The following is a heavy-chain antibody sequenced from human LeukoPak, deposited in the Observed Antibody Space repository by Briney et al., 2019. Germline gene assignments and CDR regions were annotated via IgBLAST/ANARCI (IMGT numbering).Heavy chain of an antibody. V-gene: IGHV3-33*06. D-gene: IGHD1-7*01. CDR2: IWYDGNNK. CDR1: GFTFSSYG. J-gene: IGHJ4*02. Sequence: PGGSLRLSCAASGFTFSSYGMHWVRQAPGKGLEWVAVIWYDGNNKYYADSVKGRFTISRDNSKNTLYLQMNSLRAEDTAVYYCAKYNWNYRDTIDYWGQGTLVTVSS. CDR3: AKYNWNYRDTIDY.